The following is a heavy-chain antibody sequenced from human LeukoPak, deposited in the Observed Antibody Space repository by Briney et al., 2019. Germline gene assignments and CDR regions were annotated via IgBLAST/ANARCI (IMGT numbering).Heavy chain of an antibody. J-gene: IGHJ6*02. CDR3: ASEDGGMDV. V-gene: IGHV3-21*01. D-gene: IGHD2-15*01. CDR2: ISSSGTYI. Sequence: KPGGSLRLSCAASGFTFSRYSMNWVRQAPGKGLEGVSSISSSGTYIYYADSVKGRFTISRDNAKNTLYLQMNSLRAEDTGMYYCASEDGGMDVWGQGTTVTVSS. CDR1: GFTFSRYS.